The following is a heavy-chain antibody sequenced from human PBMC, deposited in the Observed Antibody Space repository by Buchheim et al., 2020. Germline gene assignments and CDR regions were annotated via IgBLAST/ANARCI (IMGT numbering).Heavy chain of an antibody. CDR1: GFTFSSYA. V-gene: IGHV3-30*18. CDR3: AKLWDLSTVVGSFDY. Sequence: QVQLVESGGGVVQPGRSLRLSCAASGFTFSSYAMHWVRQAPGKGLEWVAVISYDGSNKYYADSVKGRFTISRDNSKNTLYLQMNSLRAEDTAVYYCAKLWDLSTVVGSFDYWGQGTL. CDR2: ISYDGSNK. J-gene: IGHJ4*02. D-gene: IGHD4-23*01.